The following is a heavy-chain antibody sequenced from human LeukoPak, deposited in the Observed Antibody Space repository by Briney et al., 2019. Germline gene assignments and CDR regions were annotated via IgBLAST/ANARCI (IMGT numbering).Heavy chain of an antibody. CDR1: GFTFSDHY. CDR3: ARGDYDYVWGTFGY. CDR2: TRNKANSYTT. J-gene: IGHJ4*02. Sequence: PGGSLRLSCAAPGFTFSDHYMDWVRQAPGKGLEWVGRTRNKANSYTTEYAASVKGRFTISRDDSKNSLYLQMNSLKTEDTAVYYCARGDYDYVWGTFGYWGQGTLVTVSS. V-gene: IGHV3-72*01. D-gene: IGHD3-16*01.